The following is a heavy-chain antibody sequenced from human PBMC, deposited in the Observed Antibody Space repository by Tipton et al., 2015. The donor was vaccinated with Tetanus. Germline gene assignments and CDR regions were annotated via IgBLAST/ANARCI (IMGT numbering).Heavy chain of an antibody. D-gene: IGHD1-1*01. J-gene: IGHJ4*02. V-gene: IGHV4-61*08. CDR2: ISHSGTT. CDR1: GGSISSDAHY. CDR3: ARANNDIPKKGPFDS. Sequence: TLSLTCTVSGGSISSDAHYWSWIRQAPGKGLEWLGYISHSGTTNYNPSLMSRVTISFGTSKNQFSLNLESVTPADTAVYYCARANNDIPKKGPFDSWGQGTLVIVSS.